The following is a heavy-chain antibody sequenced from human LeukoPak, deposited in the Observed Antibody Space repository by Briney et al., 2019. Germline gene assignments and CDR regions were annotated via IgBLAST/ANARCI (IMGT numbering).Heavy chain of an antibody. CDR1: GGSISSSSYY. Sequence: SGTLSLTCTVSGGSISSSSYYWGWIRQPPGKGLEWIGSIYYSGSPYYNPSLKSRVTVSVDTARNQFSLKLTSVTAADTAVYYCASRYSSSWYEGYFDYWGQGTLVTVSS. J-gene: IGHJ4*02. D-gene: IGHD6-13*01. CDR3: ASRYSSSWYEGYFDY. V-gene: IGHV4-39*01. CDR2: IYYSGSP.